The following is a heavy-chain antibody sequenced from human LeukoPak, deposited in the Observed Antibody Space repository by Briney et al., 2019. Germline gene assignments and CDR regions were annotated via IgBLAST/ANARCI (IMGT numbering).Heavy chain of an antibody. CDR1: GFTFNTYA. J-gene: IGHJ6*03. D-gene: IGHD2-15*01. CDR2: ISVSGGST. V-gene: IGHV3-23*01. Sequence: PGGSLRLSCAASGFTFNTYAMTWIRQAPGQGLEWVSAISVSGGSTYYADSVKGRFTISRDNSKNTLYLQMNSLRAEDTAVYDCASFAKGYCSGGSCYPYYYIDVWGKGTTVTISS. CDR3: ASFAKGYCSGGSCYPYYYIDV.